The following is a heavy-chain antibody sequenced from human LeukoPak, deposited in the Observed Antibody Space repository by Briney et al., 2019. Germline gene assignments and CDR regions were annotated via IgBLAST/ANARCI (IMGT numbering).Heavy chain of an antibody. CDR2: IFYSGST. V-gene: IGHV4-39*01. CDR3: ARLICYYYSYAFHQPYYFDY. CDR1: GGSISSSNYY. D-gene: IGHD3-16*01. Sequence: PSETLSLTCTVSGGSISSSNYYWGWIRQPPGKGLEWIGGIFYSGSTYYNPPLKSRVTISVDTSRNQFSLKLSSVTAADTAVYYCARLICYYYSYAFHQPYYFDYWGQGTLVTVSS. J-gene: IGHJ4*02.